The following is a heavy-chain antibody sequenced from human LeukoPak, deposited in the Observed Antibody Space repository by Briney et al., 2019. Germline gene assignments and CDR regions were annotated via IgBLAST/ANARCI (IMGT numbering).Heavy chain of an antibody. CDR3: ARAHIAAAYNWFDP. CDR2: ISSSSSNI. D-gene: IGHD6-13*01. Sequence: PGGSLRLSCAASGFTFSTYSMNWVRQAPGKGLEWVSSISSSSSNIYYADSVKGRFTISRDSAKNSLYLQMNSLRAEDTAVYYCARAHIAAAYNWFDPWGQGTLVTVSS. CDR1: GFTFSTYS. V-gene: IGHV3-21*01. J-gene: IGHJ5*02.